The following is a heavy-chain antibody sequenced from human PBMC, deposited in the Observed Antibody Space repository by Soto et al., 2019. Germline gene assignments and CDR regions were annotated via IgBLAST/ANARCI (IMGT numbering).Heavy chain of an antibody. CDR1: GVASSSYE. CDR2: ISSSGSTI. V-gene: IGHV3-48*03. CDR3: ARRVYPGNP. D-gene: IGHD6-6*01. Sequence: PGGSLRLCCAASGVASSSYEMNWVRQAPGKGLEWVSYISSSGSTIYYADSVKGRFTISRDNAKNSLYLQMNSLRAEDTAVYYCARRVYPGNPWGQGTLVTVSS. J-gene: IGHJ5*02.